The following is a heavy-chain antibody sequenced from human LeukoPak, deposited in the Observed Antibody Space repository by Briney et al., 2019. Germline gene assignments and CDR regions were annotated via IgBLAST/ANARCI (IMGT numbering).Heavy chain of an antibody. Sequence: GGSLRLSCVASGFTFSRYWMHWVRQAPGKGLVWVSRINSDGRSTNYADSVKGRFSISRDNAENTLYLQINSLRVGDTAVYYCVRGADTGYSSDSWGQGTLVTVSS. CDR1: GFTFSRYW. J-gene: IGHJ4*02. CDR3: VRGADTGYSSDS. D-gene: IGHD3-9*01. CDR2: INSDGRST. V-gene: IGHV3-74*01.